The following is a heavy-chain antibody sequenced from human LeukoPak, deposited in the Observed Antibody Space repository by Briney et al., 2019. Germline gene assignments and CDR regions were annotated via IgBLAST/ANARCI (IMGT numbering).Heavy chain of an antibody. Sequence: ASVKVSCKASGYTFTSYGISWVRQAPGQGLEWMGWISAYNGNTNYAQKLQGRVTMTTDTSTSTAYMELKSLRSDDTAVYYCATGTQNYDYVWGSYRHVWAFDYWGQGTLVTVSS. CDR3: ATGTQNYDYVWGSYRHVWAFDY. CDR1: GYTFTSYG. CDR2: ISAYNGNT. J-gene: IGHJ4*02. D-gene: IGHD3-16*02. V-gene: IGHV1-18*01.